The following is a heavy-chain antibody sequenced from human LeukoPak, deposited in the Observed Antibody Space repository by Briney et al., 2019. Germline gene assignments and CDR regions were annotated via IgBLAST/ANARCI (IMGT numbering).Heavy chain of an antibody. CDR2: ISYDGTNK. CDR3: ARDQGDYGSVSYSNYGLDV. Sequence: QSGGSLRLSCAASGFTFSSHALHWVRQAPGKGLAWVAVISYDGTNKYYADSVKGRFTISRDNSKNTLYLQMNSLRAEDTAFYYCARDQGDYGSVSYSNYGLDVWGQGTTVTVSS. J-gene: IGHJ6*02. D-gene: IGHD3-10*01. V-gene: IGHV3-30-3*01. CDR1: GFTFSSHA.